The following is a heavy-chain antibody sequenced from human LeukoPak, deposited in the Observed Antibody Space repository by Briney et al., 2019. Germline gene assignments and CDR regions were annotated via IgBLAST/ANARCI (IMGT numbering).Heavy chain of an antibody. J-gene: IGHJ4*02. CDR1: GFTFSSYW. V-gene: IGHV3-74*01. Sequence: PGGSLRLSCTASGFTFSSYWKHWVRHAPGKGLVWVSHIKSDGSSTNYADSVRGRFTISRHNAKNTLYLQMNRPRAEDTAVYYCARGKGGRAAAGTLGYYFDYWGQGTLVTVSS. D-gene: IGHD6-13*01. CDR2: IKSDGSST. CDR3: ARGKGGRAAAGTLGYYFDY.